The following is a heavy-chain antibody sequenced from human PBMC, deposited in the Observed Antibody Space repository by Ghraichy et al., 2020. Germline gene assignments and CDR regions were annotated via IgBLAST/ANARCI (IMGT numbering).Heavy chain of an antibody. J-gene: IGHJ4*02. Sequence: SQTLSLTCTVSGGSISSYYWSWIRQPPGKGLEWIGYIYYSGSTNYNTSLKSRVTISVDTSKNQFSLKLSSVTAADTAVYYCASLGGWSQGTLVTVSS. CDR3: ASLGG. CDR2: IYYSGST. V-gene: IGHV4-59*08. D-gene: IGHD3-10*01. CDR1: GGSISSYY.